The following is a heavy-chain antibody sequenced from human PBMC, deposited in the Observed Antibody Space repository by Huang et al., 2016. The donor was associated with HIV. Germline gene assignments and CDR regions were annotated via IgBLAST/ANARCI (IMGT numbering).Heavy chain of an antibody. CDR2: IGSDSRDT. V-gene: IGHV1-18*01. CDR3: ARDPYYSNRWKRNDASFL. J-gene: IGHJ3*01. Sequence: QVQLVQSGGEVMQPGASVRVSCKASGYDFGSYGMSWGRQAPGQGLEWRGWIGSDSRDTSSAQKFQGRVTMTTDTSTTTTYMELRSLRPDDTAMYYCARDPYYSNRWKRNDASFLWGQGTMITVSS. D-gene: IGHD4-4*01. CDR1: GYDFGSYG.